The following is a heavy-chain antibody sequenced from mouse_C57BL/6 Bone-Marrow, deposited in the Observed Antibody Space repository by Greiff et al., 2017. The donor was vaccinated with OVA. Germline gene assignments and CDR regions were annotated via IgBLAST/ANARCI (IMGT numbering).Heavy chain of an antibody. CDR1: GFTFSSYA. V-gene: IGHV5-4*01. CDR2: ISDGGSYT. CDR3: ARDGSRGDAMDY. Sequence: EVKLQESGGGLVKPGGSLKLSCAASGFTFSSYAMSWVRQTPEKRLEWVATISDGGSYTYYPDNVKGRFTISRDNAKNNLYLQMSHLKSEDTAMYYCARDGSRGDAMDYWGQGTSVTVSS. D-gene: IGHD1-1*01. J-gene: IGHJ4*01.